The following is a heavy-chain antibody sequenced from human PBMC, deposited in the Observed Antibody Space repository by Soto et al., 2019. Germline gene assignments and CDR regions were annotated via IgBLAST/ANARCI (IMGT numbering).Heavy chain of an antibody. Sequence: SVKVSFKASGGTFSSYASSWVRPAPGRGFEWMGGIIPIFGNANYAQKFQGRVTINEDKSTSSACMELSSLRSEDTAVYYCALHYYDSRGYYTHFDYWGQGTLVTVSS. CDR3: ALHYYDSRGYYTHFDY. CDR1: GGTFSSYA. V-gene: IGHV1-69*06. D-gene: IGHD3-22*01. CDR2: IIPIFGNA. J-gene: IGHJ4*02.